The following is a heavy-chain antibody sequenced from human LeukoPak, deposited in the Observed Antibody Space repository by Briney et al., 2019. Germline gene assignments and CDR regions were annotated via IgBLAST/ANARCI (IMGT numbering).Heavy chain of an antibody. J-gene: IGHJ6*03. CDR2: INWNGGST. D-gene: IGHD5-12*01. CDR1: GFTFDDYG. CDR3: AREKMDIVATIRRSSDFYYYYYMDV. Sequence: GGSLRLSCAASGFTFDDYGMSWVRQAPGKGLEWVSGINWNGGSTGYADSVKGRFTISRDNAKNSLYLQMNSLRAEDTAVYYCAREKMDIVATIRRSSDFYYYYYMDVWGKGTTVTVSS. V-gene: IGHV3-20*04.